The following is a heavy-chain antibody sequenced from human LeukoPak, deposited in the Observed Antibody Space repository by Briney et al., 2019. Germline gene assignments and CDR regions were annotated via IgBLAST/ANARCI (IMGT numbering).Heavy chain of an antibody. Sequence: ASVKVSCKASGYTFTSYAMHWGRQAPGQRLEWMGWINAGNGNTKYSQKFQGRVTITRDTSASTAYMELSSLRSEDTAVYYCAGDNDYGDYWGNFDYWGQGTLVTVSS. J-gene: IGHJ4*02. D-gene: IGHD4-17*01. CDR3: AGDNDYGDYWGNFDY. CDR2: INAGNGNT. V-gene: IGHV1-3*01. CDR1: GYTFTSYA.